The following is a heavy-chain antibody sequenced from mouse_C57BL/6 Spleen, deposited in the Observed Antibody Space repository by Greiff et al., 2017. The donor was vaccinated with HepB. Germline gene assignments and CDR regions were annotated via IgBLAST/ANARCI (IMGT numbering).Heavy chain of an antibody. V-gene: IGHV1-64*01. CDR3: ARGGDGDSDWYFDV. D-gene: IGHD2-13*01. CDR1: GYTFTSYW. J-gene: IGHJ1*03. Sequence: VQLQQPGAELVKPGASVKLSCKASGYTFTSYWMHWVKQRPGQGLEWIGMIHPNSGSTNYNEKFKSKATLTVDKSSSTAYMQRSSLTSEDSAVYYCARGGDGDSDWYFDVWGTGTTVTVSS. CDR2: IHPNSGST.